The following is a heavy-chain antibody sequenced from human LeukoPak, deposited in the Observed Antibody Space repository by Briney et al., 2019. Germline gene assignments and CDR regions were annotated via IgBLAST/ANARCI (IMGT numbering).Heavy chain of an antibody. V-gene: IGHV3-48*04. Sequence: GGSLRLSCAASGFTFSSYSMNWVRQAPGKGLEWVSYISGSGTSTYYADSVKGRFTISRDNAKNSLYPQMNSLRAEDTAVYYCARWTRIISSSLWYFDLWGRGNLVTVSS. J-gene: IGHJ2*01. CDR3: ARWTRIISSSLWYFDL. CDR1: GFTFSSYS. D-gene: IGHD6-6*01. CDR2: ISGSGTST.